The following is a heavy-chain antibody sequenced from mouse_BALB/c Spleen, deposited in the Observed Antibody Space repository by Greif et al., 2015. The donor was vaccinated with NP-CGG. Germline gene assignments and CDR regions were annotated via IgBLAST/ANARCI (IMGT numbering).Heavy chain of an antibody. CDR3: ARSEGDGKAAY. CDR2: IWSGGST. CDR1: GFSLTSYG. D-gene: IGHD2-1*01. V-gene: IGHV2-2*02. J-gene: IGHJ3*01. Sequence: VQLQQSRPGLVQPSQSLSITCTVSGFSLTSYGVHWVRQSPGKGLEWLGVIWSGGSTDYNAAFVSRLSISKDNSKSQVFFKRNSLQANDTAIYYCARSEGDGKAAYWGQGTLVTVSA.